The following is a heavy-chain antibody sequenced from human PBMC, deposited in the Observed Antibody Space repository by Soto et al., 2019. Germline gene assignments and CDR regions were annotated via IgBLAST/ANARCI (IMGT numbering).Heavy chain of an antibody. CDR3: ASGVPIYGSGSTWFDP. D-gene: IGHD3-10*01. CDR2: IYYSGST. V-gene: IGHV4-59*01. J-gene: IGHJ5*02. CDR1: GGSISSYY. Sequence: PSQTLSLTCTVSGGSISSYYWSWIRQPPGKGLEWIGYIYYSGSTNYNPSLKSRVTISVDTSKNQFSLKLSSVTAADTAVYYCASGVPIYGSGSTWFDPCGQGTLVTVSS.